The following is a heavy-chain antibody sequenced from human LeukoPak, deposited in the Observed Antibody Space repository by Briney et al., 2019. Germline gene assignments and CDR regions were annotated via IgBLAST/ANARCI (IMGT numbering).Heavy chain of an antibody. CDR1: GYTFNAYF. J-gene: IGHJ4*02. D-gene: IGHD2-2*02. CDR3: VREIYRFVY. V-gene: IGHV1-2*02. Sequence: RASVKVSCKASGYTFNAYFLHWVRQAPGQGLEWMGWISPHSSITNYAQNFQGRVTMTGDTSISTVYLELSGLRSDDTAVYYCVREIYRFVYWGQGTLVIVSS. CDR2: ISPHSSIT.